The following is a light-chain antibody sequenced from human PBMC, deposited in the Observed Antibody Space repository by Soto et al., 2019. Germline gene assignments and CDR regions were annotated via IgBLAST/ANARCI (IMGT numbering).Light chain of an antibody. V-gene: IGKV3D-15*01. CDR3: QYCGTSRT. CDR2: ATS. J-gene: IGKJ1*01. CDR1: QSVSST. Sequence: EIVMTQSPATLSVSHGESATLSCRASQSVSSTLAWYQQEPGQAPRLLIFATSHTATGIPDRFGGSGSETEFTLTISGLEPEDSAVYYCQYCGTSRTFGQGTKVDI.